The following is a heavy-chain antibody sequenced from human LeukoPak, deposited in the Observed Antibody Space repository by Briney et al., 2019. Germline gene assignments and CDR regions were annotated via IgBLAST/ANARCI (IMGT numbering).Heavy chain of an antibody. D-gene: IGHD2-2*01. V-gene: IGHV4-34*01. CDR3: AREGYCSSTSCYYYYYYMDV. CDR2: INHSGST. CDR1: GGSFSGYY. Sequence: SETLSLTCAVYGGSFSGYYWSWIRQPPGKGLEWIGEINHSGSTNYNPSLKSRVTKSVDTSKNQFSLKLSSVTAADTAVYYCAREGYCSSTSCYYYYYYMDVWGKGATVTVSS. J-gene: IGHJ6*03.